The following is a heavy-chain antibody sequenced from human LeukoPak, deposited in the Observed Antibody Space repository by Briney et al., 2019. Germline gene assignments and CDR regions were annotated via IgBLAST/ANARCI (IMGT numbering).Heavy chain of an antibody. J-gene: IGHJ6*03. CDR2: INPSGGST. CDR1: GYTFTSYY. CDR3: ARGHYDFWSGYSYYYYYYMDV. D-gene: IGHD3-3*01. V-gene: IGHV1-46*01. Sequence: ASVKVSCKASGYTFTSYYMYWVRQAPGQGLEWMGIINPSGGSTSYAQKFQGRVTMTRDTSTSTVYMELSSLRSEDTAVYYCARGHYDFWSGYSYYYYYYMDVWGKGTTVTVSS.